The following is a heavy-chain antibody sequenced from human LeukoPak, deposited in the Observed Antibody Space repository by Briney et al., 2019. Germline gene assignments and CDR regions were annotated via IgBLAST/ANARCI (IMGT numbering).Heavy chain of an antibody. D-gene: IGHD2-2*01. Sequence: PSETLSLTCAVYGGSFSGYYWSWIRQPPGKGLEWIGEINHSGSTNYNPSLKSRVTISVDTSKNQFSLKLSSVTAADTAVCYCARGPIVVVPAAPFDYWGQGTLVTVSS. J-gene: IGHJ4*02. CDR2: INHSGST. CDR1: GGSFSGYY. V-gene: IGHV4-34*01. CDR3: ARGPIVVVPAAPFDY.